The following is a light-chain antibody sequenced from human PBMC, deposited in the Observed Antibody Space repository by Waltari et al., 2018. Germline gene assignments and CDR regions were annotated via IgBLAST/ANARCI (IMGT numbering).Light chain of an antibody. J-gene: IGLJ1*01. CDR2: RNE. V-gene: IGLV1-47*01. CDR3: AAWDDSLRAKFV. Sequence: QSVLTQPPSASGTPGQRVTISCSGSSSNVGSNYVYWYHQLPGTAPKLLIYRNEHRPSGVPERFSASKSGTLASLAISGLRSEDEADYYCAAWDDSLRAKFVFGTGTKVTVL. CDR1: SSNVGSNY.